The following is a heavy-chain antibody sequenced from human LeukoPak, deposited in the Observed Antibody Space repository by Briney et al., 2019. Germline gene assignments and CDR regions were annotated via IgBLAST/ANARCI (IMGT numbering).Heavy chain of an antibody. V-gene: IGHV4-61*01. CDR1: GGSISSSSYY. D-gene: IGHD3-22*01. CDR3: ARERYYYDSSGYPAPFDY. CDR2: IYYSGST. J-gene: IGHJ4*02. Sequence: PSETLSLTCTVSGGSISSSSYYWSWIRQPPGKGLEWIGYIYYSGSTNYNPSLKSRVTISVDTSKNQFSLKLSSVTAADTAVYYCARERYYYDSSGYPAPFDYWGQGTLVTVSS.